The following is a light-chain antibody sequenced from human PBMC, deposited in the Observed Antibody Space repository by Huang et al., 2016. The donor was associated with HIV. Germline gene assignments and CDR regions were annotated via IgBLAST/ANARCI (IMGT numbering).Light chain of an antibody. Sequence: DIQMTQSPSSLSASVGDRVTITCRASQGISNSLAWYQQKPGRAPQLLLYAASRLGSGVPTWFSGRGAWTDYTLTISRLQPEDFATYYCQQYFMSPPLTFGGGTKVEIK. CDR1: QGISNS. CDR2: AAS. CDR3: QQYFMSPPLT. V-gene: IGKV1-NL1*01. J-gene: IGKJ4*01.